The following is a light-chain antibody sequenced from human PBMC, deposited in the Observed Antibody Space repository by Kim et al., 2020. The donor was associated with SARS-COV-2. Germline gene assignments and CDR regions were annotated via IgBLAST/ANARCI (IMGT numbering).Light chain of an antibody. CDR1: SLKTHY. Sequence: SSELTQDPTVSVALGQTVRITCEGDSLKTHYASWYQQKPGQAPVFVMYGKNNRPSGIPDRFSGSSSANTASLTITGAQAEDEAAYYCNSRDSSGDHWVFGGGTQPTVL. J-gene: IGLJ3*02. CDR3: NSRDSSGDHWV. CDR2: GKN. V-gene: IGLV3-19*01.